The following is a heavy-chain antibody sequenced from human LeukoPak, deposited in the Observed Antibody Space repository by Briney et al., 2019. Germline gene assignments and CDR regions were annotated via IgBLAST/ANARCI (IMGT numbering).Heavy chain of an antibody. Sequence: SQTLSLTCTVSGGSISSGSYYWSRIRQPAGKGLEWIGRIYTSGSTNYNPSLKSRVTISVDTSKNRFSLKLSSVTAADTAVYYCARVGYYDSFDAFDIWGQGTMVTVSS. J-gene: IGHJ3*02. D-gene: IGHD3-22*01. CDR2: IYTSGST. V-gene: IGHV4-61*02. CDR1: GGSISSGSYY. CDR3: ARVGYYDSFDAFDI.